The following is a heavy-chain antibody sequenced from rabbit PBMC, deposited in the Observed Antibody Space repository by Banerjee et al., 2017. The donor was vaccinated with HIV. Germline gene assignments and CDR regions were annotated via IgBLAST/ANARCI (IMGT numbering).Heavy chain of an antibody. CDR2: IYTTSGNT. J-gene: IGHJ4*01. V-gene: IGHV1S40*01. Sequence: QSLEESGGDLVKPGASLTLTCTASGFSFSSIYWMCWVRQAPGKGLEWIACIYTTSGNTYYASWAKGRFTISKTSSTTVTLQMTSLTAADTATYFCAGEREYAFNLWGQGTLVTVS. CDR3: AGEREYAFNL. CDR1: GFSFSSIYW.